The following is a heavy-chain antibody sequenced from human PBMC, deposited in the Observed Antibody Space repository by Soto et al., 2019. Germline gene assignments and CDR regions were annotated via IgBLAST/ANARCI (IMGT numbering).Heavy chain of an antibody. CDR3: AKDIGAYCGGDCYSSPLGY. CDR1: GFTFDDYA. CDR2: IGWNSGSI. Sequence: EVQLVESGGGLVQPGRSLRLSCAASGFTFDDYAMHWVRQAPGKGLEWVSGIGWNSGSIGYADSVKGRFTISRDNAKNSLYLQMNSLRAEDTALYYCAKDIGAYCGGDCYSSPLGYWGQGTLVTVSS. J-gene: IGHJ4*02. V-gene: IGHV3-9*01. D-gene: IGHD2-21*01.